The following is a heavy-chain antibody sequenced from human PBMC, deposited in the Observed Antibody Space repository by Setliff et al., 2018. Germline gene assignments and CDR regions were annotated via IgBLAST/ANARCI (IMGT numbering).Heavy chain of an antibody. Sequence: ASVKVSCKASGYTFTRYYMHWVRQAPGQGLEWMGIINPSGGSTSYAQKFQGRVTITADKSTSTAYMELSSLRSEDTAVYYCARDTFGRGLNYYYYYMDVWGKGTTVTVSS. D-gene: IGHD3-3*01. CDR1: GYTFTRYY. CDR3: ARDTFGRGLNYYYYYMDV. CDR2: INPSGGST. J-gene: IGHJ6*03. V-gene: IGHV1-46*01.